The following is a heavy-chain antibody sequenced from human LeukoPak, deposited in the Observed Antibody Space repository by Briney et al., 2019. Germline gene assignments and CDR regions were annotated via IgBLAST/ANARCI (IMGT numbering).Heavy chain of an antibody. J-gene: IGHJ3*02. CDR1: GFNFVFEA. V-gene: IGHV3-23*05. Sequence: SGGSLRLSCAASGFNFVFEAMTWVRQAPGKGLEWVSSASNSGSSTYYARAVKGRFTISRDNSKNILYLQMSSLRVDDTAVYYCAKGLSLSGHMSGYPFGAFETWGQGTMVTVSS. CDR2: ASNSGSST. D-gene: IGHD3-9*01. CDR3: AKGLSLSGHMSGYPFGAFET.